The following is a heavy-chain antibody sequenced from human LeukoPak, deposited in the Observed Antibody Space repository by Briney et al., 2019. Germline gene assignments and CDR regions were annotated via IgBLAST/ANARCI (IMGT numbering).Heavy chain of an antibody. CDR2: FDPEDGET. J-gene: IGHJ3*02. D-gene: IGHD6-6*01. V-gene: IGHV1-24*01. CDR1: GYTLTELS. CDR3: ATDRSSSSIRGDAFDI. Sequence: ASVKVSCKVSGYTLTELSMHWVRQAPGKGLEWMGVFDPEDGETIYAQKFQGRVTMTEDTSTDTAYMELSSLRSEDTAVYYCATDRSSSSIRGDAFDIWGQGTMVTVSS.